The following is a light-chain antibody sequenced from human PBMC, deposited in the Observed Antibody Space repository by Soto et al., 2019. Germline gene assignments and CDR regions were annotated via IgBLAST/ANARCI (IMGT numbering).Light chain of an antibody. CDR1: QRVSSSY. CDR3: QQYAGA. CDR2: GAS. V-gene: IGKV3-20*01. Sequence: EIVLTQSPGTLSLSPGERATLSCRASQRVSSSYLAWYQQKPSQAPRLLIYGASSRATGIPDRFSGSGSGTDFTLTISRLEPEDCAVYYCQQYAGAFGQGTKLEIK. J-gene: IGKJ2*01.